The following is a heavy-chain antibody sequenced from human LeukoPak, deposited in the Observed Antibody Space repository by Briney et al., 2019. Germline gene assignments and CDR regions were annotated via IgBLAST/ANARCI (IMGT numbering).Heavy chain of an antibody. CDR2: IIIDGGST. V-gene: IGHV3-64*01. CDR3: AREGSSGWWARAFDS. CDR1: GFTFSSYA. D-gene: IGHD6-19*01. Sequence: ASLRLSCTASGFTFSSYAMHWVRQAPGQGLEYVSAIIIDGGSTYYANTVKGRFTISRDISTNTAYLQLGSLRSEDMAVYYCAREGSSGWWARAFDSWGEGRMVSV. J-gene: IGHJ3*02.